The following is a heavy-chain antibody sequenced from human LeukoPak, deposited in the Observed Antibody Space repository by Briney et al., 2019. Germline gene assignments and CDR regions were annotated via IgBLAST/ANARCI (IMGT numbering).Heavy chain of an antibody. CDR3: ARDAVGVDY. CDR2: INPNSGGT. CDR1: GXIXTGXX. D-gene: IGHD3-3*01. Sequence: XXSXXXXGXIXTGXXMHWVRQAPGQGLEWMGWINPNSGGTNYAQKFQGRVTMTRDTSISTAYMELSRLRSDDTAVYYCARDAVGVDYWGQGTLVTVSS. J-gene: IGHJ4*02. V-gene: IGHV1-2*02.